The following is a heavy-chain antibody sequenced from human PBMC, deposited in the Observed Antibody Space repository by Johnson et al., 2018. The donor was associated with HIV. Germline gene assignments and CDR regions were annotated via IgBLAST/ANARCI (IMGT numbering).Heavy chain of an antibody. Sequence: QVQLVESGGGVVQPGRSLRLACVASGFTFNRYGLHWVRQAPGKGLEWVATTSFDERGQHYTASVKGRFTISRDNSKNALYLQLNSLRPEDTAVYYCARDGAIAGAATEALDLWGQGTMVIVSS. J-gene: IGHJ3*01. V-gene: IGHV3-30*04. CDR1: GFTFNRYG. CDR3: ARDGAIAGAATEALDL. D-gene: IGHD1-26*01. CDR2: TSFDERGQ.